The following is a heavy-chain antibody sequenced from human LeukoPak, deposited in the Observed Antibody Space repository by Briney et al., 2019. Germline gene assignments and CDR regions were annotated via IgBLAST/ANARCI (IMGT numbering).Heavy chain of an antibody. CDR3: ATDDVTTGTKTALGY. CDR2: IVVGSGNT. J-gene: IGHJ4*02. D-gene: IGHD1-1*01. V-gene: IGHV1-58*01. CDR1: GFTFTSSA. Sequence: SVKVSCKASGFTFTSSAVQWVRQARGQGLDWIGWIVVGSGNTNYAQKFQERVTINRDMSTSTAYMELSSLRSEDTAVYYCATDDVTTGTKTALGYWGQGTLVTVSS.